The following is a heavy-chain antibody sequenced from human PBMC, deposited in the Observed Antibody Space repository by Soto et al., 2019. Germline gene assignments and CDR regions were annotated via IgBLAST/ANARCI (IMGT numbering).Heavy chain of an antibody. J-gene: IGHJ3*02. CDR3: ARGITIFGVVYAFDI. D-gene: IGHD3-3*01. CDR1: GGSISSYY. CDR2: IYYSGST. V-gene: IGHV4-59*01. Sequence: SETLSLTCTVSGGSISSYYWSWIRQPPGKGLEWIGYIYYSGSTNYNPSLKSRVTISVDTSKNQFSLKLSSVTAADTAVYYCARGITIFGVVYAFDIWGQGTMVTVSS.